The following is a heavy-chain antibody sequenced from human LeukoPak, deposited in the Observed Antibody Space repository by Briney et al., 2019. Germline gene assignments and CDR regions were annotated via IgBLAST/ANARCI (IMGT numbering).Heavy chain of an antibody. CDR2: IYYSGST. CDR1: GGSFSGYY. D-gene: IGHD6-19*01. J-gene: IGHJ4*02. V-gene: IGHV4-39*01. CDR3: ASLAVAGLSEGY. Sequence: SETLSLTCAVYGGSFSGYYWAWIRQPPGKGLEWIASIYYSGSTYYNPSLKSRVTISVDTSRNQFSLKLSSVTAADTAVYYCASLAVAGLSEGYWGQGTLVIVSS.